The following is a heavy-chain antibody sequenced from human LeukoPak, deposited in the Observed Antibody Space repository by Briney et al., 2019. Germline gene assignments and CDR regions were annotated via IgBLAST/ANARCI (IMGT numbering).Heavy chain of an antibody. CDR2: IKQDGSEK. J-gene: IGHJ4*02. Sequence: GGSLRLSCAASGFTFSSYWMSWVRQAPGKGLEWVANIKQDGSEKYYVDSVKGRFTISRDNAENSLYLQMNSLRAEDTAVYYCARDHGGAKEDYYFDYWGQGTLVTVSS. CDR1: GFTFSSYW. V-gene: IGHV3-7*01. D-gene: IGHD3-16*01. CDR3: ARDHGGAKEDYYFDY.